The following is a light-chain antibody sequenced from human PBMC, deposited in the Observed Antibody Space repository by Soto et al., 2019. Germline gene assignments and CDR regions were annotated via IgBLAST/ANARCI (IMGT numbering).Light chain of an antibody. CDR2: DVS. V-gene: IGLV2-14*03. Sequence: QSVLTQPASVSGSPGQSITISCTGSSSDIGGYNYVSWYQQHPGKAPKLLIYDVSYRPSGISDRFSGSKSGKTASLTISGLQPEDEADYYCSSYGASSTLFGGGTKVTVL. CDR1: SSDIGGYNY. CDR3: SSYGASSTL. J-gene: IGLJ2*01.